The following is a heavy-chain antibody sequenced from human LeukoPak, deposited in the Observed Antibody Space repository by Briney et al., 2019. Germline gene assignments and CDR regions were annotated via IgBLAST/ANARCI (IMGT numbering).Heavy chain of an antibody. D-gene: IGHD6-13*01. CDR1: GASISSGGYS. Sequence: SETLSLTCAVSGASISSGGYSWGWIRPPPGKGLEWVGYIYYSGSTYYNPSLKSRVTISVDTSNNQFSLKLSSVTAADTAVYYCARGSPGGRQLVGDDAFDIWGQGTMVTVSS. J-gene: IGHJ3*02. CDR3: ARGSPGGRQLVGDDAFDI. V-gene: IGHV4-30-4*07. CDR2: IYYSGST.